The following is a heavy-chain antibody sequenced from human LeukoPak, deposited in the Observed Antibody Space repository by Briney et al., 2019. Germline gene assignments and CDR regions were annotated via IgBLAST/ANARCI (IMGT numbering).Heavy chain of an antibody. J-gene: IGHJ4*02. D-gene: IGHD7-27*01. CDR3: AKGSMNWGNYFFDY. V-gene: IGHV3-23*01. Sequence: PGGSLRLSCAASGFTFSNYAMNWVRQAPGKGLEWVSGIGGGGFSTNYADSVKGRFTISRDNSKNTLYLQMNSLRADDTAVYYCAKGSMNWGNYFFDYWGQGTLVTVSS. CDR1: GFTFSNYA. CDR2: IGGGGFST.